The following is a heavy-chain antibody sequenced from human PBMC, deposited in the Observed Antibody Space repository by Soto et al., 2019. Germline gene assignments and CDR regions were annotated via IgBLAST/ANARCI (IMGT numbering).Heavy chain of an antibody. CDR2: INGASTTT. V-gene: IGHV3-48*02. CDR3: ARDLSH. CDR1: GFPFSSYA. Sequence: DVQLVGSGGGLVQPGGSLRLSCVASGFPFSSYAMHWVRQAPGTGLEWISYINGASTTTFYADSVKGRFTVSRDNAHNSVYLQMSSLRHEDTAFYYCARDLSHWGQGMLVTVSS. J-gene: IGHJ4*02.